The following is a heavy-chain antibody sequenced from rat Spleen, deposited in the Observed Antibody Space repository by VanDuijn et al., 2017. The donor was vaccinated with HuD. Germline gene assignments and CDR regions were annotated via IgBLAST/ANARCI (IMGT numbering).Heavy chain of an antibody. Sequence: VQLKESGPGLVQPSQTLSITCTVSGFSLTDYSVHWVRQPPGKGLEWMGVMWSGGSTAYISALKSRLSISRDTSKSQVFLKINSLQTEDTAIYYCTRSYNSGTGFAYWGQGTLVTVSS. CDR2: MWSGGST. V-gene: IGHV2S63*01. CDR3: TRSYNSGTGFAY. CDR1: GFSLTDYS. D-gene: IGHD4-3*01. J-gene: IGHJ3*01.